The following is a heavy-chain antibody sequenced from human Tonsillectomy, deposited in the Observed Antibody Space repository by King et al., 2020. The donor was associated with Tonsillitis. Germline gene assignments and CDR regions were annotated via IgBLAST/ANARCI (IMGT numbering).Heavy chain of an antibody. CDR3: AGLTLYSSSWLTL. CDR1: GYSISSGYF. D-gene: IGHD6-13*01. CDR2: FYDSGDT. J-gene: IGHJ4*02. V-gene: IGHV4-38-2*01. Sequence: VQLQESGPGLVKPSETLSLSCAVSGYSISSGYFWGWIRQPPGKGLEWIGSFYDSGDTYYNPSLKSRVTMSVDTSKNQFSLKLSSVTAADTAVYYCAGLTLYSSSWLTLWGQGTLVTVSS.